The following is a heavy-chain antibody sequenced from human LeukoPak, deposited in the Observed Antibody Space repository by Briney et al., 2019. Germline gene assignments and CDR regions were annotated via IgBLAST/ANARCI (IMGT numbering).Heavy chain of an antibody. V-gene: IGHV3-7*01. CDR3: ARDMRTTTYYYYGMDV. CDR1: GFTFSSHW. CDR2: IKEDVSEK. Sequence: PGGSLRLSCAASGFTFSSHWMSWVRQAPGKGLEWVASIKEDVSEKYYVDSVKGRFTISGDNAKSSLLLQMNSLRAEDTAVYYCARDMRTTTYYYYGMDVWGQGTTVTVSS. D-gene: IGHD4-11*01. J-gene: IGHJ6*02.